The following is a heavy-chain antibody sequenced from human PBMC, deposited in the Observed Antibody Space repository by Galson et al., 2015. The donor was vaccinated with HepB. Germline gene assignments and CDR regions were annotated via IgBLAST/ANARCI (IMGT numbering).Heavy chain of an antibody. Sequence: SLRLSCAASGFTFSSYAMHWVRQAPGKGLEWVAVISYDGSNKYYADSVKGRFTISRDNSKNTPYLQMNSLRAEDTAVYYCAREYASSWYFNHDYVMDVWGQGTAVTFS. CDR2: ISYDGSNK. J-gene: IGHJ6*02. D-gene: IGHD6-13*01. V-gene: IGHV3-30*04. CDR3: AREYASSWYFNHDYVMDV. CDR1: GFTFSSYA.